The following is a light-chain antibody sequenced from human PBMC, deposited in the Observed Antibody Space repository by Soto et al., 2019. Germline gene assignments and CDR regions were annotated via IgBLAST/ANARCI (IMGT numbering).Light chain of an antibody. V-gene: IGKV3-20*01. Sequence: ENVLTQSPDTLSLSPGERATLSCRASQSVTTKLAWYQHKPGQAPRLLISGASSRASGVPDRFSGSGSETDFTLIISRLQPEDFAVYYCHQYGTSPQTFGQGTKVDIK. CDR1: QSVTTK. CDR3: HQYGTSPQT. J-gene: IGKJ1*01. CDR2: GAS.